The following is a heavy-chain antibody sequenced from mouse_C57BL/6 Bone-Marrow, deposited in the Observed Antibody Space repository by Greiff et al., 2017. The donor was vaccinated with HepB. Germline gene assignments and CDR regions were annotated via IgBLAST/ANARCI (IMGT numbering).Heavy chain of an antibody. V-gene: IGHV1-82*01. J-gene: IGHJ1*03. CDR1: GYAFSSSW. D-gene: IGHD1-1*01. CDR2: IYPGDGDT. Sequence: QVQLQQSGPELVKPGASVKISCKASGYAFSSSWLNWVKQRPGKGLEWIGRIYPGDGDTNYNGKFKGKATLTADKSSSTAYMQLSRLTSEDSAVYFCARYSDYYGSSYWYFDVWGTGTTVTVSS. CDR3: ARYSDYYGSSYWYFDV.